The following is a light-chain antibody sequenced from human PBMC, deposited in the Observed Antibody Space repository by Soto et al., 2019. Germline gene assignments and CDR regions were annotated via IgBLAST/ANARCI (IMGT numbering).Light chain of an antibody. CDR2: STS. CDR3: QQTYTTTWT. V-gene: IGKV1-39*01. J-gene: IGKJ1*01. CDR1: QSVSTF. Sequence: DIQMTQSPSSLSASVGDRVTITCRLSQSVSTFLNWYQQKPGKAPHLLISSTSTLQSGVPSRFSGSGSGTDFTLTISSLQPEDFATYYCQQTYTTTWTFGQGTKVDIK.